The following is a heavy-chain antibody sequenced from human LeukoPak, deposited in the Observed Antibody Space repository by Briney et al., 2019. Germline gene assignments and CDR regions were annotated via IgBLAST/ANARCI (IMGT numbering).Heavy chain of an antibody. Sequence: QTGGSLRLSCAASGFTFTSYSMNWVRQAPGKGLEWVSTISGGGGSTYYADSVKGRFTISRDNAKNSLYLQMNSLRAEDTAVYYCARGAYYYEDWGQGTLVTVSS. CDR3: ARGAYYYED. CDR2: ISGGGGST. J-gene: IGHJ4*02. D-gene: IGHD3-22*01. V-gene: IGHV3-23*01. CDR1: GFTFTSYS.